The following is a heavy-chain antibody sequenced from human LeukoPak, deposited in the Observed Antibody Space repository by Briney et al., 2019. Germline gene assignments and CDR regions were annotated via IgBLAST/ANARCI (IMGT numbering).Heavy chain of an antibody. CDR2: MSGTGGGGRT. J-gene: IGHJ4*02. D-gene: IGHD3-9*01. V-gene: IGHV3-23*01. Sequence: GGSLRLSCAASGFTFGDHSMSWVRQAPGKGLEWVSAMSGTGGGGRTYYADSAKGRFTISRDNSNNTVYLQMNSLRAEDTAVYYCAKDRDVLRYSADVTRGQGTLVTVSS. CDR3: AKDRDVLRYSADVT. CDR1: GFTFGDHS.